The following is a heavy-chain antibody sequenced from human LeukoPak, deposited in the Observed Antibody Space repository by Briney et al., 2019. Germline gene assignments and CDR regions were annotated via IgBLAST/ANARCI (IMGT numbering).Heavy chain of an antibody. D-gene: IGHD5-12*01. CDR3: ARESGSSHLSVYYYYMDV. J-gene: IGHJ6*03. CDR2: INWNGGST. CDR1: GFTFSSYA. V-gene: IGHV3-20*04. Sequence: PGGSLRLSCAASGFTFSSYAMSWVRQAPGKGLEWVSGINWNGGSTGYADSVKGRFTISRDNAKNSLYPQMNSLRAEDTALYYCARESGSSHLSVYYYYMDVWGKGTTVTVSS.